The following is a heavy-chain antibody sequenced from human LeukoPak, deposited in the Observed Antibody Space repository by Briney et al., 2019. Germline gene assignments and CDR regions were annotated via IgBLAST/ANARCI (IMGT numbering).Heavy chain of an antibody. CDR1: GFTFSSSA. CDR2: IFPSGGEI. Sequence: GGSLRLSCAASGFTFSSSAMNWVRQAPGKGLEWVSSIFPSGGEIHYADSVRGRFTISRDNSKSTLSLQMNSLRAEDTAIYYCATYRQVLLPFESWGQGTLVTVSS. V-gene: IGHV3-23*01. CDR3: ATYRQVLLPFES. J-gene: IGHJ4*02. D-gene: IGHD2-8*02.